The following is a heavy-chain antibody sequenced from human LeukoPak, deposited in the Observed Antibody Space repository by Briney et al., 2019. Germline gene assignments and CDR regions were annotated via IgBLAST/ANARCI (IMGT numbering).Heavy chain of an antibody. CDR2: IYYSGST. V-gene: IGHV4-39*07. CDR1: GGSISSSSYY. Sequence: SETLSLTCTVSGGSISSSSYYWGWIRQPPGKGLEWIGSIYYSGSTYYNPSLKSRVTISVDTSKNQFSLKLSSVTAADTAVYYCARVTYYYYMDVWGKGTTVTVSS. CDR3: ARVTYYYYMDV. J-gene: IGHJ6*03.